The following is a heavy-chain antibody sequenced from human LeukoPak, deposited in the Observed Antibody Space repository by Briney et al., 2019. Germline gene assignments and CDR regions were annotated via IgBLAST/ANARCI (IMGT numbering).Heavy chain of an antibody. CDR1: GFTFSSYA. J-gene: IGHJ6*02. CDR3: AKSGSGSYYPLYYYGMDV. Sequence: PGGSLRLSCAASGFTFSSYAMSWVRQAPGKGLEWVSGISNSGSTYYADSVKGRFTISRDNSKNTLYLQMNSLRAEDTAVYYCAKSGSGSYYPLYYYGMDVWGQGTTVTVSS. D-gene: IGHD3-10*01. V-gene: IGHV3-23*01. CDR2: ISNSGST.